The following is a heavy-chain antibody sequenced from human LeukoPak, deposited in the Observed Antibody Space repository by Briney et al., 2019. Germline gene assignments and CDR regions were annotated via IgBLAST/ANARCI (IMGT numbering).Heavy chain of an antibody. J-gene: IGHJ3*02. V-gene: IGHV4-61*02. CDR3: ARGERLGPDI. D-gene: IGHD3-16*01. CDR1: GGSISSGSYY. Sequence: PSETLSLTCTVSGGSISSGSYYWSWIRQPAGKGLEWIGRIYTSGSTNYNPSLNSRVTISVDTSKNQFSLKLSSVTAADTAVYYCARGERLGPDIWGQGTMVTVPS. CDR2: IYTSGST.